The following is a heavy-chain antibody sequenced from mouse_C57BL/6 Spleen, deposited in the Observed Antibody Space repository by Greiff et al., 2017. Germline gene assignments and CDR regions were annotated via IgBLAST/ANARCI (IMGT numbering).Heavy chain of an antibody. CDR2: ISSCSSTI. Sequence: EVKLMESGGGLVKPGGSLKLSCAASGFTFSDYGMHWVRQAPEKGLEWVANISSCSSTIYYADTVKGRVTFTRDNAKNTLFLQMTSLRSDDTAIYYCARGTEFAYWGQGTLVTVSA. CDR1: GFTFSDYG. D-gene: IGHD3-3*01. J-gene: IGHJ3*01. V-gene: IGHV5-17*01. CDR3: ARGTEFAY.